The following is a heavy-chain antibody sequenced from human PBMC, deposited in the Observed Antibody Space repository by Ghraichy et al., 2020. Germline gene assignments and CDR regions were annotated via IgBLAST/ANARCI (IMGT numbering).Heavy chain of an antibody. CDR1: GFTFSSYS. V-gene: IGHV3-21*01. D-gene: IGHD3-10*01. Sequence: GGSLRLSCAASGFTFSSYSMNWVRQAPGKGLEWVSSISSSSSYIYYADSVKGRFTISRDNAKNSLYLQMNSLRAEDTAVYYCARDRAVPFGGLGNAFDIWGQGTMVTVSS. CDR3: ARDRAVPFGGLGNAFDI. J-gene: IGHJ3*02. CDR2: ISSSSSYI.